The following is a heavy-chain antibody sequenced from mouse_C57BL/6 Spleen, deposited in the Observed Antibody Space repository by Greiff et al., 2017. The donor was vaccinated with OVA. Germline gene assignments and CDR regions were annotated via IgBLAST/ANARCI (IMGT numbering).Heavy chain of an antibody. Sequence: VQVVESGPELVKPGASVKISCKASGYSFTSYYIHWVKQRPGQGLEWIGWIYPGSGNTKYNEKFKGKATLTAETSSSTAYMQLSSLTSEDSAVYYCARDEALYAMDYWGQGTSVTVSS. CDR3: ARDEALYAMDY. D-gene: IGHD3-2*02. V-gene: IGHV1-66*01. CDR1: GYSFTSYY. J-gene: IGHJ4*01. CDR2: IYPGSGNT.